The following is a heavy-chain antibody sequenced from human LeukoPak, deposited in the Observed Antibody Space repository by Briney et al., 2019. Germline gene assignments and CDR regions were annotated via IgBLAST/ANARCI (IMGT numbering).Heavy chain of an antibody. J-gene: IGHJ5*02. CDR1: GYTFTSYG. CDR2: ISAYNGNT. CDR3: ATSKNSLWFGELLFDSGFDP. D-gene: IGHD3-10*01. Sequence: ASVKVSCKASGYTFTSYGISWVRQAPGQGLEWMGWISAYNGNTNYAQKLQGRVTMTTDTSTSTAYMELRSLRSDDTAVYYCATSKNSLWFGELLFDSGFDPWGQGTLVTVSS. V-gene: IGHV1-18*01.